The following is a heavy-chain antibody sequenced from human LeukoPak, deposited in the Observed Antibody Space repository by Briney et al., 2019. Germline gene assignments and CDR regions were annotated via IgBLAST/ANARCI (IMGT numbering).Heavy chain of an antibody. V-gene: IGHV3-74*01. CDR1: GFTFSKYW. J-gene: IGHJ5*02. Sequence: GGSLRLSCVASGFTFSKYWMYWVRQAPEKGLLWVSGISPDGRETRNADSVKGRFTISRDNAKNTLYLQMNSLRADDTAVYYCARDADIVVVVAAYNWFDPWGQGTLVTVSS. CDR2: ISPDGRET. CDR3: ARDADIVVVVAAYNWFDP. D-gene: IGHD2-15*01.